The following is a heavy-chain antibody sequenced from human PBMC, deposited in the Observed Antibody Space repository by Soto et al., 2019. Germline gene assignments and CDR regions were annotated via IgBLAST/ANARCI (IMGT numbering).Heavy chain of an antibody. CDR1: GGSISSGDYY. CDR3: AREMRSSLTFFDY. CDR2: IYYSGST. J-gene: IGHJ4*02. V-gene: IGHV4-30-4*01. D-gene: IGHD6-13*01. Sequence: QVQLQESGPGLVKPSQTLSLTCTVSGGSISSGDYYWSWIRQPPGKGLEWIGYIYYSGSTYYNPSLKSRVTISVDTSKNEFSLKLSSVTAADTAVYYCAREMRSSLTFFDYWGQGTLVTVSS.